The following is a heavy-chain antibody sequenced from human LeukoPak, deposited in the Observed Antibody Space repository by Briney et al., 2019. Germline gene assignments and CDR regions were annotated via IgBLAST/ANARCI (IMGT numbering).Heavy chain of an antibody. CDR3: ARQGYDILTGYHYYFDY. D-gene: IGHD3-9*01. V-gene: IGHV4-61*10. CDR1: GGSISSGSYY. J-gene: IGHJ4*02. CDR2: IYYSGST. Sequence: SETLSLTCTVSGGSISSGSYYWSWIRQPAGKGLEWIGYIYYSGSTNYNPSLKSRVTISVDTSKNQFSLKLSSVTAADTAVYYCARQGYDILTGYHYYFDYWGQGTLVTVSS.